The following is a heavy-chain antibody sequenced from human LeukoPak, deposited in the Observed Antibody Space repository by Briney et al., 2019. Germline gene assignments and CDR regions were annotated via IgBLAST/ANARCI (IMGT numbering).Heavy chain of an antibody. D-gene: IGHD2-15*01. CDR2: FFQSEKS. J-gene: IGHJ4*02. Sequence: PSETLSLTCGISVHSTTTVDYCAWVRHSPGQGPEWIATFFQSEKSFYNASLETRVIMSLDTSKSRFSSNLTSVTGAHPAVYYCARVLPVTHLLDSWGQGTHVTVSS. V-gene: IGHV4-38-2*01. CDR3: ARVLPVTHLLDS. CDR1: VHSTTTVDY.